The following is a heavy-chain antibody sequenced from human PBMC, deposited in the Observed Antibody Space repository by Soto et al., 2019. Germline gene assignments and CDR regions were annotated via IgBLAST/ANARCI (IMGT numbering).Heavy chain of an antibody. CDR3: ARGPNIPLHIAVAGVHWFDP. CDR1: GFTFDDYA. J-gene: IGHJ5*02. V-gene: IGHV3-23*01. Sequence: TGGSLRLSCAASGFTFDDYAMHWVRQAPGKGLEWVSSISGSGVSTYYADSVKGRFTISRDNAKNSLYLQMNSLRAEDTAVYYCARGPNIPLHIAVAGVHWFDPWGQGTLVTVSS. D-gene: IGHD6-19*01. CDR2: ISGSGVST.